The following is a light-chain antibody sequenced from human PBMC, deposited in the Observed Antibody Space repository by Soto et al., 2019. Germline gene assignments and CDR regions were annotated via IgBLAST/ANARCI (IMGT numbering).Light chain of an antibody. J-gene: IGKJ5*01. CDR2: DAS. CDR1: QGISSA. Sequence: AIQLTQSPSSLSASVGDRVTITCRASQGISSALAWYQQKPGKAPKLLIYDASILESGVPSRFSGSESGTDFTLTISSLQPEDFETYYCQQFRTFGQGTRLEIK. V-gene: IGKV1-13*02. CDR3: QQFRT.